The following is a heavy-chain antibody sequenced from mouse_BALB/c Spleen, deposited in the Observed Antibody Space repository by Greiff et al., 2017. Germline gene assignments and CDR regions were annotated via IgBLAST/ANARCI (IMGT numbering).Heavy chain of an antibody. V-gene: IGHV14-3*02. D-gene: IGHD2-1*01. CDR2: IDPANGNT. CDR1: GFNIKDTY. J-gene: IGHJ3*01. CDR3: ARSGNSPFAY. Sequence: VHVKQSGAELVKPGASVKLSCTASGFNIKDTYMHWVKQRPEQGLEWIGRIDPANGNTKYDPKFQGKATITADTSSNTAYLQLSSLTSEDTAVYYCARSGNSPFAYWGQGTLVTVSA.